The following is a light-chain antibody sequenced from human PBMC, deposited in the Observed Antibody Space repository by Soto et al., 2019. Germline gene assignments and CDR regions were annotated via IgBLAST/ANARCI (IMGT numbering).Light chain of an antibody. CDR2: EVS. V-gene: IGLV2-14*01. Sequence: QSALTQPASVSGSLGQSITISCTGTSSDVGGYNRVSWSQQHPGKAPKLMIYEVSNRPSGVSNRFSGSKSGYTASLTVSGLQTEDEAFYYCSSSAGIYHYLVFGGGTKLTVL. J-gene: IGLJ3*02. CDR3: SSSAGIYHYLV. CDR1: SSDVGGYNR.